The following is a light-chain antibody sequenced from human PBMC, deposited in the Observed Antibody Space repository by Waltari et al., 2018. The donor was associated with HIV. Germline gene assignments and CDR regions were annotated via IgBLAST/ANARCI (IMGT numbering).Light chain of an antibody. CDR2: EVS. CDR3: SSYAGSNNWV. Sequence: QSALTQPPSASGSPGQSVTISCTGTSSAVGGYNYVSWYHQYPGKAPKVMIFEVSNRPSGVPDRFSGSRSGNTASLTVSGLQAEDEADYYCSSYAGSNNWVFGGGTKLTVL. CDR1: SSAVGGYNY. V-gene: IGLV2-8*01. J-gene: IGLJ3*02.